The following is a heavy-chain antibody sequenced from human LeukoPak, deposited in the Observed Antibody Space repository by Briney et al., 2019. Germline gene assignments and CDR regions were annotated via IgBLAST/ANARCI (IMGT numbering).Heavy chain of an antibody. CDR1: GFTFSSYA. CDR3: AKDWLGGYKTRSYYFDY. J-gene: IGHJ4*02. Sequence: GGSLRLSCAASGFTFSSYAMHWVRQAPGKGLEWVAVISYDGSNKYYADSVKGRFTISRDNSKNTLYLQMNSLRAEDTAVYYCAKDWLGGYKTRSYYFDYWGQGTLVTVSS. D-gene: IGHD5-24*01. V-gene: IGHV3-30*04. CDR2: ISYDGSNK.